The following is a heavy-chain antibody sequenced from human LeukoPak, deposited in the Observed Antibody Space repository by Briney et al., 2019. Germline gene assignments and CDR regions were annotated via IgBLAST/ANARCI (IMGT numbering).Heavy chain of an antibody. D-gene: IGHD6-13*01. CDR3: ASPTAEAGTRRYHDL. J-gene: IGHJ2*01. V-gene: IGHV3-7*01. CDR2: IKQDGSEK. Sequence: GGSLRLSCAASGFTFSDHWMSWARRAPGKGLEWVANIKQDGSEKYYVDSVKGRFTISRDNAKKSLYLQMNSLRAEDAAVYYCASPTAEAGTRRYHDLWGRGTLVTVSP. CDR1: GFTFSDHW.